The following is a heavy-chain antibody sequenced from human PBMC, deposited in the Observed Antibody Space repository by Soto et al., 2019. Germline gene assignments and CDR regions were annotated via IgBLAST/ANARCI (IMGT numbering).Heavy chain of an antibody. CDR3: ARDGEYYYDSSGSY. CDR1: GGTFSSYA. CDR2: IIPIFGTA. Sequence: GASVKVSCKASGGTFSSYAISWVRQAPGQGLEWMGGIIPIFGTANYAQKFQGRVTITADESTSTAYMELSSLRSEDTAMYYCARDGEYYYDSSGSYWGQGTLVTVSS. D-gene: IGHD3-22*01. J-gene: IGHJ4*02. V-gene: IGHV1-69*13.